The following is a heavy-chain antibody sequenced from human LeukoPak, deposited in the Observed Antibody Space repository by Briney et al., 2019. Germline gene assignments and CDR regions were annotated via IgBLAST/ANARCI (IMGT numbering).Heavy chain of an antibody. V-gene: IGHV3-30*03. CDR1: GFTFSSYG. CDR2: ISYDGSNK. CDR3: ARVPTPLTGYRDAFDI. Sequence: GGSLRLSCAASGFTFSSYGMHWVRQAPGKGLEWVAVISYDGSNKYYADSVKGRFTISRDNSKNTLYLQMNSLRAEDTAVYYCARVPTPLTGYRDAFDIWGQGTMVTVSS. D-gene: IGHD3-9*01. J-gene: IGHJ3*02.